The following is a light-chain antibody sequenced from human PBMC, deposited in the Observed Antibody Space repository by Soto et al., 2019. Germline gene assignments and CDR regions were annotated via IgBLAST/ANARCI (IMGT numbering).Light chain of an antibody. V-gene: IGLV1-40*01. CDR3: QSYDSSLRGSV. CDR2: GNS. Sequence: APGQTVTISCAGSSSNIGPGFDVHWYQQVSGAAPKLLIYGNSNRPSGVPDRFSGSRSGTSASLAITGLQPEDEADYYCQSYDSSLRGSVFGPGTKVTVL. J-gene: IGLJ1*01. CDR1: SSNIGPGFD.